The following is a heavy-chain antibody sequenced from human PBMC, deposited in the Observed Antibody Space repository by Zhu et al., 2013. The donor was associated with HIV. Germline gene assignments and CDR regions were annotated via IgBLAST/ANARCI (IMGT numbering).Heavy chain of an antibody. CDR1: GGSISSGVYY. J-gene: IGHJ4*02. CDR2: IYYSGST. Sequence: QVQLQESGPGLVKPSQTLSLTCTVSGGSISSGVYYWSWIRQNPGKGLEWIGYIYYSGSTHYNPSLQSRVTLSVDTSKNQFSLKLSSVTAADTAVYYCARENDSSAYYFIDSWGQGTLVTVSS. V-gene: IGHV4-31*03. CDR3: ARENDSSAYYFIDS. D-gene: IGHD3-22*01.